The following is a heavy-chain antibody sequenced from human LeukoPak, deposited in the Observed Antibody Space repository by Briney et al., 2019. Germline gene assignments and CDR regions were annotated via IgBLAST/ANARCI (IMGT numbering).Heavy chain of an antibody. J-gene: IGHJ6*03. CDR2: INHSVRN. CDR3: ARGTRRGYYYHMDV. Sequence: SETMSLTSGVNAGSFNEYYWSWIRQPPGKVLGWNGEINHSVRNSSNSSLKSRVTISVDTSRNQFSLELSSVTAADTAVYYCARGTRRGYYYHMDVWDKGTTVTVSS. V-gene: IGHV4-34*01. CDR1: AGSFNEYY.